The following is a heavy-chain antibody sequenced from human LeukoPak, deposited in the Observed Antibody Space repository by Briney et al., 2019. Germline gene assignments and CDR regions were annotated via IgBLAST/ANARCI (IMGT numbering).Heavy chain of an antibody. CDR1: GFTFSGYS. CDR2: ISSSSSYI. V-gene: IGHV3-21*01. CDR3: ARDSTLLPPYFDY. Sequence: GRSLRLSWAASGFTFSGYSMNWVRQAPGKGLEWVSSISSSSSYIYYADSVKGRFTISRDNAKNSLYLQMNSLRAEDTAVYYCARDSTLLPPYFDYWGQGTLVTVSS. J-gene: IGHJ4*02. D-gene: IGHD1-1*01.